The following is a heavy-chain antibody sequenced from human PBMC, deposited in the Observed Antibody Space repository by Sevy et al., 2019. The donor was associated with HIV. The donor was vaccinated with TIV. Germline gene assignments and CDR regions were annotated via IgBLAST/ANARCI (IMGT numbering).Heavy chain of an antibody. D-gene: IGHD2-2*01. Sequence: ASVKVSCKASGYTFTSYYMHWVRQAPGQRLEWMGIISPGGGSTSYAQKFQGRVTMARDTSTSTVYMELSSLRSEDTAVYYCASLSGKCCSSTSCYDREFDYWGQGTLVTVSS. CDR1: GYTFTSYY. CDR2: ISPGGGST. J-gene: IGHJ4*02. V-gene: IGHV1-46*03. CDR3: ASLSGKCCSSTSCYDREFDY.